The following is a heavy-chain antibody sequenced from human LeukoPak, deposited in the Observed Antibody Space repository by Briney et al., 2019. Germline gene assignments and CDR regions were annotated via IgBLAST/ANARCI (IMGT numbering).Heavy chain of an antibody. Sequence: GGSLRLSCAASGFTFSSYGMHWVRQAPGKGLEWVAVISYDGSNKYYADSVKGRFTISRDNSKNTLYLQMNSLRAEDTAVYYCARLPATNSDAFDIWGQGTMVTVSS. CDR2: ISYDGSNK. J-gene: IGHJ3*02. V-gene: IGHV3-30*03. D-gene: IGHD1-26*01. CDR3: ARLPATNSDAFDI. CDR1: GFTFSSYG.